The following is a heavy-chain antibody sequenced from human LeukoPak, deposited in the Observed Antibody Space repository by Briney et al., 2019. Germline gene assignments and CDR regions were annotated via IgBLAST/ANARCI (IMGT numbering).Heavy chain of an antibody. CDR3: ARGLDSSNGMDV. J-gene: IGHJ6*04. CDR1: GFTFSSYG. D-gene: IGHD2-2*03. V-gene: IGHV3-33*01. CDR2: IWYDGSNK. Sequence: PGRSLRLSCAASGFTFSSYGMHWVRQAPGKGLEWVAVIWYDGSNKYYADSVKGRFTISRDNSKNTLYLQMNSLRAEDTAVYYYARGLDSSNGMDVWGKGTRSPSPQ.